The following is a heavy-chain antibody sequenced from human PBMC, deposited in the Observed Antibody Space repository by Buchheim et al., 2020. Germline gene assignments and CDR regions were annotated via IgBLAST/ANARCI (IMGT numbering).Heavy chain of an antibody. D-gene: IGHD3-22*01. CDR3: ARAHPDYYDSSGYYY. CDR2: INHSGST. Sequence: QVQLQQWGAGLLKPSETLSLTCAVYGGSFSGYYWSWIRQPPGKGLEWIGEINHSGSTNYNPSLKSRVTISVDTSKNQFSLKLSSVTAADTAVYYCARAHPDYYDSSGYYYWGQGTL. CDR1: GGSFSGYY. J-gene: IGHJ4*02. V-gene: IGHV4-34*01.